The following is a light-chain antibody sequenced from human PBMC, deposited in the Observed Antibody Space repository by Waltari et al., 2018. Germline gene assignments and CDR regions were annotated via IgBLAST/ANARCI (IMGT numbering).Light chain of an antibody. CDR2: AVS. CDR3: SSYAGSSKGV. J-gene: IGLJ2*01. CDR1: SSDVGGYNY. Sequence: QSALTQPASVSGSPGQSITISCTGTSSDVGGYNYVSWYHQHPGKAPKLMIYAVSKRPSGVSDRCSGSKSGDMASLTISGLQPEDEAEYFCSSYAGSSKGVFGGGTKVTVL. V-gene: IGLV2-23*02.